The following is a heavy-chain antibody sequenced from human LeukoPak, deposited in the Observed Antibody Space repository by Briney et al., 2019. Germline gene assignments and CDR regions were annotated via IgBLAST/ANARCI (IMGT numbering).Heavy chain of an antibody. V-gene: IGHV1-69*05. CDR3: ARDRVAAAEAFDM. CDR2: NIPIFGTA. CDR1: GGTFSSYV. J-gene: IGHJ3*02. D-gene: IGHD6-13*01. Sequence: SVKVSCKPCGGTFSSYVISWVRQAPGRGGEWRGGNIPIFGTANYPQKFQGRVTITTDVPTRTAYMELSSLRSEDTAVYYCARDRVAAAEAFDMWGQGTIVTVSS.